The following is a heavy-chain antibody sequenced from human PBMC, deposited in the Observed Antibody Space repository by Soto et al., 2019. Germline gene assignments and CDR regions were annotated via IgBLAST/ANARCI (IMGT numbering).Heavy chain of an antibody. V-gene: IGHV4-34*01. CDR3: ARGVGDCSGGSCYGWFDP. D-gene: IGHD2-15*01. CDR2: INHSGST. CDR1: GGSFSGYY. J-gene: IGHJ5*02. Sequence: SETLSLTCAVYGGSFSGYYWSWIRQPPGKGLEWIGEINHSGSTNYNPSLKSRVTISVDTSKNQFSLKLSSVTAADTAVYYCARGVGDCSGGSCYGWFDPWGQGTLVTVSS.